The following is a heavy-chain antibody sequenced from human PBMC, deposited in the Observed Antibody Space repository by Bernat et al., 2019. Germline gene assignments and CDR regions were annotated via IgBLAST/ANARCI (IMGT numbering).Heavy chain of an antibody. V-gene: IGHV3-64*01. Sequence: EVQLVESGGGLEQPGRSLRLSCAASGFTFSSYTMHWVRQAPGKGLEYVSAISSNVDSTYYANSVKGRFTVSRDNSKNTLYLQMGSLRVEDMAVYYCARVHSGSPSHLRPFFDSWGQGILVTVSS. J-gene: IGHJ4*02. CDR3: ARVHSGSPSHLRPFFDS. CDR2: ISSNVDST. CDR1: GFTFSSYT. D-gene: IGHD1-26*01.